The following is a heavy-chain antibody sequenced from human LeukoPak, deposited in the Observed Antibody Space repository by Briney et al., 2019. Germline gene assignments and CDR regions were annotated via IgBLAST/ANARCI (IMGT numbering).Heavy chain of an antibody. CDR2: IYSTGRT. CDR1: GFPVTSNY. J-gene: IGHJ6*04. Sequence: GGSLSLSCAAVGFPVTSNYMHWVRQAPAKGLEWVTVIYSTGRTYYADSVTGRFTLSRDRYRNKLYLQMNGLRAEDTALYYCARSVPGYYYYGMYVWGEGTTVTVSS. D-gene: IGHD3-9*01. V-gene: IGHV3-53*01. CDR3: ARSVPGYYYYGMYV.